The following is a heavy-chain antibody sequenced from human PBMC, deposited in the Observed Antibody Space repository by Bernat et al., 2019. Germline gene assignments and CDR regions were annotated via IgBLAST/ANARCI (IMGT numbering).Heavy chain of an antibody. Sequence: EVQLLESGGGLVQPGGSLRLSCAAPGFTFSSYAMSWVRQAPGKGLEWVSAISGSGGSTYYADSVKGRFTISRDNSKNTLYLQMTSLRAEDTAVYYCANLHSIIAAAGTEVDYWGQGTLVTVSS. CDR3: ANLHSIIAAAGTEVDY. V-gene: IGHV3-23*01. D-gene: IGHD6-13*01. CDR2: ISGSGGST. CDR1: GFTFSSYA. J-gene: IGHJ4*02.